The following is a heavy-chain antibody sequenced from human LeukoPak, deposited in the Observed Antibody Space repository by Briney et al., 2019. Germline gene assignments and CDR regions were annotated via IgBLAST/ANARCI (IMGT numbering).Heavy chain of an antibody. CDR1: GGSFSGYY. D-gene: IGHD5-18*01. V-gene: IGHV4-34*09. J-gene: IGHJ4*02. CDR2: IYYSGST. CDR3: AREKDRGYGYGIDY. Sequence: KPSETLSLTCAVYGGSFSGYYWSWIRQPPGKGLEWIGYIYYSGSTYYNPSLKSQVTISVDTSKNQFSLKLSSVAAADTAVYYCAREKDRGYGYGIDYWGQGTLVTVSS.